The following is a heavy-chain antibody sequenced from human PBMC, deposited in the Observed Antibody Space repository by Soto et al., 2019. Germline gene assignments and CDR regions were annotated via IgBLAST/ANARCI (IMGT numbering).Heavy chain of an antibody. J-gene: IGHJ4*02. D-gene: IGHD3-16*01. CDR1: GFTFSSYA. CDR3: AKVWGSAVEYFEY. CDR2: ISGSGGST. V-gene: IGHV3-23*01. Sequence: EVQLLESGGGLVQPGGSLRLSCAASGFTFSSYAMSWVRQAPGKGLEGVSAISGSGGSTYYADSVKGRFTISRDNSKNTLYLQMNSLRAEDTAVYYCAKVWGSAVEYFEYWGQGTLVTVSS.